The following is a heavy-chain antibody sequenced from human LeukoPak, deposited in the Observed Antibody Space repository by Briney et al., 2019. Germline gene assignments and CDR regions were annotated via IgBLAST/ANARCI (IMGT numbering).Heavy chain of an antibody. CDR2: IRYDGSNK. CDR1: GFTFSTYG. Sequence: GGSLRLSCAASGFTFSTYGMHWVRQAPGKGLEWVAFIRYDGSNKYYADSVKGRFTISRDNSKNTLYLQMNSLRAEDTAVYYCARGLYYDSSGYLVWGQGTLVTVSS. V-gene: IGHV3-30*02. D-gene: IGHD3-22*01. CDR3: ARGLYYDSSGYLV. J-gene: IGHJ4*02.